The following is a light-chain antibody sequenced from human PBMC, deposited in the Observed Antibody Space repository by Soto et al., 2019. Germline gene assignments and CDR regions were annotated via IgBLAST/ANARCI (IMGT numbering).Light chain of an antibody. CDR2: NNN. Sequence: QSVLTQPPSASGTPGQRVTISCSGSSSNIGSNTVNWYQHLPGTAPKLLIYNNNQRPSGVPDRFSGSKSGTSASLAISGLQSEDEADYYCSSYTSSSTLDVFGTGTRVTVL. J-gene: IGLJ1*01. CDR3: SSYTSSSTLDV. V-gene: IGLV1-44*01. CDR1: SSNIGSNT.